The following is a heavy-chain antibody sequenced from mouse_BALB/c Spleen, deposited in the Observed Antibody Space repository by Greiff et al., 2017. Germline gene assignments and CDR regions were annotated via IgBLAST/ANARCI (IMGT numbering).Heavy chain of an antibody. V-gene: IGHV5-17*02. Sequence: VQLKESGGGLVQPGGSRKLSCAASGFTFSSFGMHWVRQAPEKGLEWVAYISSGSSTIYYADTVKGRFTISRDNPKNTLFLQMTSLRSEDTAMYYCARSRGNYDYAMDYWGQGTSVTVSS. CDR2: ISSGSSTI. J-gene: IGHJ4*01. CDR3: ARSRGNYDYAMDY. CDR1: GFTFSSFG. D-gene: IGHD2-1*01.